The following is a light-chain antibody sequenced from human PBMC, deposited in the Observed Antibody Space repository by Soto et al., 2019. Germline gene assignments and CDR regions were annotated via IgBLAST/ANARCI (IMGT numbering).Light chain of an antibody. V-gene: IGKV1-39*01. CDR1: QSISTY. J-gene: IGKJ1*01. Sequence: DIQMTQSPSSLSASVGDRVTITCRASQSISTYLNWYQQTPGKAPKLLIYAASSLQSGVPSRFSGSGSGTDFTLTISSLHPEDSATYYCQHYNSFSRTFGQGTKVEV. CDR3: QHYNSFSRT. CDR2: AAS.